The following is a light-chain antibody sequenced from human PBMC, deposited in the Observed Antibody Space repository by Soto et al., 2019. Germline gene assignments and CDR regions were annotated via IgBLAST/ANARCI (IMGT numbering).Light chain of an antibody. CDR3: CSYVDTDTVL. V-gene: IGLV2-11*01. CDR2: DVT. CDR1: SSDVGRYNY. J-gene: IGLJ3*02. Sequence: QSALTQPAAVSGPPGQSITISCTGTSSDVGRYNYVSWYQQHPGKAPKLVIYDVTKRPSGVPDRFSGSKSGNTASLTISGLQAEDEADYYCCSYVDTDTVLFGGGTKLTVL.